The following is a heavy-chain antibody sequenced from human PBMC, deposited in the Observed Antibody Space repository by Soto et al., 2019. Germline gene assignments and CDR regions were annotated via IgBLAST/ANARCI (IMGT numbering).Heavy chain of an antibody. J-gene: IGHJ6*02. CDR2: ISGRGDTT. V-gene: IGHV3-23*01. Sequence: GGSLRLSCAASGFTFSSYAMSWVRQAPGKGLEWVSTISGRGDTTYYADSVRGRFTISRDNSKNTLYLQMYSLSAEDTAVYYCAKGGGSGYYEYYYAMDVRGQGTTVTVSS. D-gene: IGHD3-3*01. CDR3: AKGGGSGYYEYYYAMDV. CDR1: GFTFSSYA.